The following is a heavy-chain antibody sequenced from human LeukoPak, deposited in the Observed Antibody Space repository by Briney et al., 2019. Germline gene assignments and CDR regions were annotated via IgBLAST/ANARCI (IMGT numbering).Heavy chain of an antibody. CDR2: ISGSSTYI. V-gene: IGHV3-21*01. CDR1: GFTFRAYS. D-gene: IGHD5-18*01. CDR3: AREGTYGYGNDY. J-gene: IGHJ4*02. Sequence: GGSLRLSCAAAGFTFRAYSMNWVRQAPGKGLEWVSSISGSSTYIYYADSVKGRFIISRDNAKNSLYLQMNSLRAEDTAVYYCAREGTYGYGNDYWGQGTLVTVSS.